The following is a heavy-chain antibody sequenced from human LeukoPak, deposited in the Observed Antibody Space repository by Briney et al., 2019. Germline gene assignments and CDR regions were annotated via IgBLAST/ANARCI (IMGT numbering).Heavy chain of an antibody. Sequence: ASVKVSCKVSGYTFTDYYMHWVQQAPGKGLEWMGLVDPEDGETIYAEKFQGRVTITADTFTDTAYMELSSLRSEDTAVYYCATGGIVVVPAAIGAFDIWGQGTMVTVSS. V-gene: IGHV1-69-2*01. D-gene: IGHD2-2*01. CDR3: ATGGIVVVPAAIGAFDI. CDR1: GYTFTDYY. J-gene: IGHJ3*02. CDR2: VDPEDGET.